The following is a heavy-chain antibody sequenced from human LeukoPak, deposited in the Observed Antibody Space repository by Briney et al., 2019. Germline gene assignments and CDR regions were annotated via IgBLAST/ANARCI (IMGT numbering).Heavy chain of an antibody. CDR2: IYYSGYS. CDR3: ASSAHPSAFDI. V-gene: IGHV4-59*01. Sequence: PSETLSLTCIVSNGSISTYYCSWIRQPPRKGLEWIGYIYYSGYSNYNPSLKSRVTMSVDTSTNQYSLKLSSVTAADTAVYYCASSAHPSAFDIWGQGTMVTVSS. D-gene: IGHD6-25*01. J-gene: IGHJ3*02. CDR1: NGSISTYY.